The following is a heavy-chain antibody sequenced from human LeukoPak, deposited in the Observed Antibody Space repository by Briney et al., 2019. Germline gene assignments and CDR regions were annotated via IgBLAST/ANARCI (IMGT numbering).Heavy chain of an antibody. J-gene: IGHJ6*02. CDR3: ARDREPYYYDSSGPGGMDV. CDR1: GFIFSTYA. CDR2: INWNGGST. D-gene: IGHD3-22*01. Sequence: GGSLRLSCAASGFIFSTYAMSWVRQAPGKGLEWVSGINWNGGSTGYADSVKGRFTISRDNAKNSLYLQMNSLRAEDTALYHCARDREPYYYDSSGPGGMDVWGQGTTVTVSS. V-gene: IGHV3-20*01.